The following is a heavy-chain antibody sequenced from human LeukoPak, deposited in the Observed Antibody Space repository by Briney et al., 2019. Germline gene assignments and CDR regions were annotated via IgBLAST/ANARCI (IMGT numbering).Heavy chain of an antibody. D-gene: IGHD2-21*02. J-gene: IGHJ3*01. Sequence: SETLSLTCTVSGGSISKDTYYCAWIRQSPGRGLEWLASGYYSGRTDYNPPLKSRVTIFVHTSNHPVSLTLSAVTAADTAVYYCARHGPVVTATDAFDLWGQGTMVTVSS. CDR3: ARHGPVVTATDAFDL. CDR1: GGSISKDTYY. V-gene: IGHV4-39*01. CDR2: GYYSGRT.